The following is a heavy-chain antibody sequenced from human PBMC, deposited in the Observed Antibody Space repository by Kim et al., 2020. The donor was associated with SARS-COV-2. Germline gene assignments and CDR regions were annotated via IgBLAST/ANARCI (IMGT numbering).Heavy chain of an antibody. CDR2: INHSGST. V-gene: IGHV4-34*01. CDR1: GGSFSDYY. Sequence: SETLSLTCAVYGGSFSDYYWSWIRQPPGKGLEWIGEINHSGSTNYNPSLKSRVTIPVDTSKNQFSLKLSSVTAADTTVYYCAAGYCTNGVCSDYWGQGTLVTVSS. CDR3: AAGYCTNGVCSDY. J-gene: IGHJ4*02. D-gene: IGHD2-8*01.